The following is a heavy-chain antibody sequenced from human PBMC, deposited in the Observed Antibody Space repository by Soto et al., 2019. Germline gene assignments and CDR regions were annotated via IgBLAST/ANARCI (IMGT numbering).Heavy chain of an antibody. D-gene: IGHD3-16*02. CDR3: ARRRASFHFDN. V-gene: IGHV1-3*01. J-gene: IGHJ4*02. CDR2: INAASGNT. Sequence: ASVKVSCKASGYTFTNYVMYWVRQAPGQSLEWVGWINAASGNTKYSQKFQDRVTLTRDTSATTVFMEMNSLGLEDTAVYFCARRRASFHFDNWGQGPPVTVSS. CDR1: GYTFTNYV.